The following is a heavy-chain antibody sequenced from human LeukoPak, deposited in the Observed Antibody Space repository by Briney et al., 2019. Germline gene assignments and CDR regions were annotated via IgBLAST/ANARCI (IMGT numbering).Heavy chain of an antibody. Sequence: GGSLRLSCAASGFTFSSFTMSWVRQAPEKGLEWVSPISTGSSYIYYANSVKGRFTISRDNAKNSLYLQMNSLRAEDTAVYYCARDRLGVEMSTINRFDYWGQGTLVAVSS. CDR1: GFTFSSFT. D-gene: IGHD5-24*01. CDR3: ARDRLGVEMSTINRFDY. J-gene: IGHJ4*02. CDR2: ISTGSSYI. V-gene: IGHV3-21*01.